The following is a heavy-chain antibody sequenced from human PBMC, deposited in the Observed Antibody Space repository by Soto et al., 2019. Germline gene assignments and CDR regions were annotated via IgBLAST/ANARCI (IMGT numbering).Heavy chain of an antibody. D-gene: IGHD3-10*01. CDR2: ISAYNGNT. CDR3: ARDRDGSGSYSFDY. Sequence: ASVKVSCKASGYTFTSYGISWVRQAPGQGLEWMGWISAYNGNTNYAQKLQGRVTMTTDTSTSTAYMELRSLRSDDTAVYYCARDRDGSGSYSFDYWGQGTLVTVSS. CDR1: GYTFTSYG. V-gene: IGHV1-18*01. J-gene: IGHJ4*02.